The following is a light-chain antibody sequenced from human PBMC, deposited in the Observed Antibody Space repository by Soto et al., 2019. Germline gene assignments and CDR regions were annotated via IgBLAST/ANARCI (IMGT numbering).Light chain of an antibody. CDR3: QQRSNWPLT. CDR2: DAS. V-gene: IGKV3-11*01. J-gene: IGKJ4*01. CDR1: PSVSSY. Sequence: EIVLTQSPATLSLSPGERATLSCRASPSVSSYLAWYQQKPGQAPRLLIYDASNRATGIPARFSGSGSGTDFTLTISSLEPEDFAVYDCQQRSNWPLTFGGGTKVESK.